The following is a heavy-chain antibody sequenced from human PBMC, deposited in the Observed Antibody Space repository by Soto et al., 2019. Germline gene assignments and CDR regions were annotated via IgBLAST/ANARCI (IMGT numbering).Heavy chain of an antibody. J-gene: IGHJ6*02. Sequence: QVQLAQSANEVKKPGASVRVSCKAAGYTFIRYGIAWVRQAPGQGLEWMGWIRGGGGYTVYAQKFQGRVSMTADTSTRTVYMNLRGLKSDDTAVYYCARGGYYDTSWGKLSHYGLDVWGQGTSVSVSS. CDR3: ARGGYYDTSWGKLSHYGLDV. V-gene: IGHV1-18*01. D-gene: IGHD3-16*01. CDR1: GYTFIRYG. CDR2: IRGGGGYT.